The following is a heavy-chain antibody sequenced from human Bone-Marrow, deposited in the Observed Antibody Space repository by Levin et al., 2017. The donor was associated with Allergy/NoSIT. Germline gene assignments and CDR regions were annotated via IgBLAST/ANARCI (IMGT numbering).Heavy chain of an antibody. CDR3: SKKDWGDTTGPPYFND. Sequence: PGGSLRLSCAASGFTFSTFAMSWVRQAPGKGLEWVAAIGGSGDGSYHADSVKGRFIISRDNSENTLFLQMNSLKDEDTAVYYCSKKDWGDTTGPPYFNDWGQGTLVTVSS. J-gene: IGHJ4*02. CDR1: GFTFSTFA. V-gene: IGHV3-23*01. D-gene: IGHD3/OR15-3a*01. CDR2: IGGSGDGS.